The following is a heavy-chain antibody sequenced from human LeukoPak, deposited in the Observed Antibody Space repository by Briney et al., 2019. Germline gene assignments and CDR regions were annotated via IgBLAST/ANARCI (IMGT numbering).Heavy chain of an antibody. CDR1: GGSISSSNW. J-gene: IGHJ4*02. D-gene: IGHD4-17*01. Sequence: SGTLSLTCAVSGGSISSSNWWSWVRPPPGKGLEWIGEIYHSGSTNYNPSLKSRVTISVDESKNQFSLKLSSVTAADTAVYYCARCGDYEGGYFDYWGQGTLVTVSS. V-gene: IGHV4-4*02. CDR2: IYHSGST. CDR3: ARCGDYEGGYFDY.